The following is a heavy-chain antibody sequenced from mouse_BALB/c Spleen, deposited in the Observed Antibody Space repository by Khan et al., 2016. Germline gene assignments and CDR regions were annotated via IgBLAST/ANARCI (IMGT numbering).Heavy chain of an antibody. Sequence: EVELVESGGGLVKPGGSLKLSCAASGFTFSSYAMSWVRQTPEKRLEWVASISSGGSTYYPDSVKGRFTISRDNARNIQNLQMSSLGSEDTAMYYCAREDCGNYGGYFDYWGQGTTLTVSS. V-gene: IGHV5-6-5*01. J-gene: IGHJ2*01. CDR1: GFTFSSYA. CDR2: ISSGGST. CDR3: AREDCGNYGGYFDY. D-gene: IGHD2-1*01.